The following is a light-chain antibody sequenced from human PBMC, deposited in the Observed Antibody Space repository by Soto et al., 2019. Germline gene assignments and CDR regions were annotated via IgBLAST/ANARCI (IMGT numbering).Light chain of an antibody. V-gene: IGLV2-11*01. CDR3: CSYAGSYTYV. CDR1: SSDVGGYNY. Sequence: SSLTKPRSVSGSPGQSVTISCPGTSSDVGGYNYVSWYQQHPGKAPKLMIYDVSKRPSGVPDRFSGSKSGNTASLTISGLQAEDEADYYCCSYAGSYTYVFGTGTKVTVL. J-gene: IGLJ1*01. CDR2: DVS.